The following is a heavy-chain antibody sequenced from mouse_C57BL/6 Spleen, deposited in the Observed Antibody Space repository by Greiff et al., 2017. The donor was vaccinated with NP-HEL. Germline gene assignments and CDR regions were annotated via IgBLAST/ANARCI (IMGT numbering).Heavy chain of an antibody. J-gene: IGHJ2*01. Sequence: VQLQQSGAELARPGASVKMSCKASGYTFTSYTMHWVKQRPGQGLEWIGYINPSSGYTKYNQKFKDKATLTADKSSSTAYMQLSSLTSEDSAVYYCARVNYGNYEGYYFDYWGQSTTLTVSS. CDR3: ARVNYGNYEGYYFDY. CDR1: GYTFTSYT. V-gene: IGHV1-4*01. CDR2: INPSSGYT. D-gene: IGHD2-1*01.